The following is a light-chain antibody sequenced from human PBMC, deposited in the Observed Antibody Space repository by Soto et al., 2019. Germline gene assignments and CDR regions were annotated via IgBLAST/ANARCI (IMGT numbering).Light chain of an antibody. J-gene: IGKJ2*01. CDR3: QQYNSYTT. Sequence: DIQMTQSPSTLSASVGDRVTITCRASQSISTWLAWYQQKPGKAPKLLIYDASSLQSGVPSRFSGHGSGTDFTLTISSLQPDDFATYYCQQYNSYTTFGQGTKLEIE. V-gene: IGKV1-5*01. CDR1: QSISTW. CDR2: DAS.